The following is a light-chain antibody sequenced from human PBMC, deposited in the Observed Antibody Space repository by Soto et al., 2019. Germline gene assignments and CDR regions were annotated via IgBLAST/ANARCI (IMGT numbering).Light chain of an antibody. J-gene: IGKJ2*02. CDR1: QSISSW. CDR3: QQYNSYPCT. V-gene: IGKV1-5*03. CDR2: KAS. Sequence: DIQMTQSPSTLSASVGDRVTITCRASQSISSWLAWYQHKPGKAPKLLIYKASSLESGVPSRFSGSGSGTEFTLTISCLQPDDFATYYCQQYNSYPCTFGQATKLEIK.